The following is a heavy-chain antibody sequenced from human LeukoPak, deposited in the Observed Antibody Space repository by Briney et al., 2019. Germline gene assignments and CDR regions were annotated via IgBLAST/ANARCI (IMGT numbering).Heavy chain of an antibody. CDR1: GGSFSGYY. CDR2: INQSGST. Sequence: SETLSLTCAVYGGSFSGYYWSWIRQPPGKGLEGIGEINQSGSTNYNPSLKSRVTISVDTSKNQFSLKLSSVTAADTAVYYCARDSYYYMDVWGKGTTVTISS. J-gene: IGHJ6*03. V-gene: IGHV4-34*01. CDR3: ARDSYYYMDV.